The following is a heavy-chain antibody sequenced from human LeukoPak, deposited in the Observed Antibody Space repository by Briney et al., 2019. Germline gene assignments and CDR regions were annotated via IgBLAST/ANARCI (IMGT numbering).Heavy chain of an antibody. Sequence: GESLRLSCAASEFTLSSYEMNWVRQAPGKGLEWVSAISGSGGSTYYADSVKGRFTISRDNSKNTLYLQMNSLRAEDTAVYYCAKGVVVVPAAFLAFDIWGQGTMVTASS. D-gene: IGHD2-2*01. CDR3: AKGVVVVPAAFLAFDI. CDR2: ISGSGGST. J-gene: IGHJ3*02. V-gene: IGHV3-23*01. CDR1: EFTLSSYE.